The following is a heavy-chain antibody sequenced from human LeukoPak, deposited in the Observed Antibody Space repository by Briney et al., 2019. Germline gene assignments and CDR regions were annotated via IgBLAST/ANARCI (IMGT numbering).Heavy chain of an antibody. CDR2: IRYDGNNK. CDR1: GFTFSSYG. V-gene: IGHV3-30*02. J-gene: IGHJ4*02. D-gene: IGHD3-9*01. Sequence: GGSLRLSCAASGFTFSSYGMHWVRQAPGKGLERVAFIRYDGNNKYYADSVKGRFTISRDNSKNTLYLQMNSLRAEDTAVYYCARVLRYFDPFDYWGQGTLVTVSS. CDR3: ARVLRYFDPFDY.